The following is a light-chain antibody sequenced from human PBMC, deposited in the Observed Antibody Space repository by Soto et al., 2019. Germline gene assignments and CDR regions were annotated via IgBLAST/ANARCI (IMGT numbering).Light chain of an antibody. CDR1: NSDVGGYNY. V-gene: IGLV2-14*01. CDR3: SSYTSSSTRV. Sequence: QSVLTRPASVSGSPGQSITISCTGTNSDVGGYNYVSWYQQHPGKAPQLMIYDVSNRPSGVSNRFSGSKSGNTASLTISGLQAEDEADYYCSSYTSSSTRVFGGGTKVTVL. J-gene: IGLJ2*01. CDR2: DVS.